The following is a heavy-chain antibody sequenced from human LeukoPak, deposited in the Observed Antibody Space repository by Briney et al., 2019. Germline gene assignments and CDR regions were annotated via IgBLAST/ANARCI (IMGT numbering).Heavy chain of an antibody. CDR3: ARDLRRWYDSSGRPYY. J-gene: IGHJ4*02. D-gene: IGHD3-22*01. V-gene: IGHV3-30-3*01. Sequence: GGFLRLSCAASGFTFSSYAMHWVRQAPGKGLEWVAVISYDGSNKYYADSVKGRFTISRDNSKNTLYLQMNSLRAEDTAVYYCARDLRRWYDSSGRPYYWGQGTLVTVSS. CDR2: ISYDGSNK. CDR1: GFTFSSYA.